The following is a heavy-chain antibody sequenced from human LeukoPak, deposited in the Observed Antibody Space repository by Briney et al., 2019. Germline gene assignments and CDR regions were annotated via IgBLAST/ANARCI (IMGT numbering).Heavy chain of an antibody. Sequence: GGSLRLSCAASGFTFSSYGMHWVRQAPGKGLEWVAFIRYDGSNKYYADSVKGRFTISRDNSKNTLYLQMNSLRAEDTAVYYCAKDSTNFAYCSSTSCPLLLGDYWGQGTLVTVSS. V-gene: IGHV3-30*02. CDR3: AKDSTNFAYCSSTSCPLLLGDY. CDR2: IRYDGSNK. D-gene: IGHD2-2*01. CDR1: GFTFSSYG. J-gene: IGHJ4*02.